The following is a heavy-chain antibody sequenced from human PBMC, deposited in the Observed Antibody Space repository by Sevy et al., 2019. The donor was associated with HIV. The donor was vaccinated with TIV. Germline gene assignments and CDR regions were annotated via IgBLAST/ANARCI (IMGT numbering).Heavy chain of an antibody. D-gene: IGHD3-10*01. CDR1: GFTFSSYA. V-gene: IGHV3-30-3*01. CDR2: ISYDGSNK. Sequence: GGYLRLSCAASGFTFSSYAMHWVRQAPGKGLEWVAVISYDGSNKYYADSVKGRFTISRDNSKNTLYLQMNSLRADDKALYYCAREGRPTSATGIRVLDYWGQGTLVTVSS. J-gene: IGHJ4*02. CDR3: AREGRPTSATGIRVLDY.